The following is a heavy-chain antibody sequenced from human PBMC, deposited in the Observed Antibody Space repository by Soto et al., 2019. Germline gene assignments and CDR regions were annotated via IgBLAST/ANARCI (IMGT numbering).Heavy chain of an antibody. CDR3: AGGGDGYNFGY. D-gene: IGHD3-16*01. Sequence: QVQLQESGPGLVKPSGTLSLTCAVSGGSISSSNWWSWVRQPPGMVLEWIGEIYHSGSTNYNPSLKSRVTISGDKSKNQFSLKLSSVTAAATAVYYCAGGGDGYNFGYWGQGTLVTVS. J-gene: IGHJ4*02. CDR1: GGSISSSNW. V-gene: IGHV4-4*02. CDR2: IYHSGST.